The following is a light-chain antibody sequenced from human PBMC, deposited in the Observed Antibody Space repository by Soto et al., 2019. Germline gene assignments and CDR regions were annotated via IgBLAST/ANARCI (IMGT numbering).Light chain of an antibody. CDR3: QQYNNWLWT. V-gene: IGKV3-15*01. J-gene: IGKJ1*01. CDR2: GAS. Sequence: EIVMTQSPATLSVSPGERATLSCRASQSVSSNLAWYQQKPGQAPRLLIYGASTRATGIPARFSGSGSGTEFTPTISSLQSEDFAVYYCQQYNNWLWTFGQGTKVDIK. CDR1: QSVSSN.